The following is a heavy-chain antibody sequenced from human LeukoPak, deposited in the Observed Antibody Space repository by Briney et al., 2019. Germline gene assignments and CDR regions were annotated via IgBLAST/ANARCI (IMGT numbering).Heavy chain of an antibody. D-gene: IGHD3-10*01. Sequence: GGSLRLSCAASGFTSSSYWMHWVRQVPGKGLVWVSRINNDGSTTRYADSVKGRFTISRDNAKNTVYLQMNSLRAEDTAVYYCVRGGVTGSGTYYVLNWGQGTLITVSS. CDR3: VRGGVTGSGTYYVLN. CDR1: GFTSSSYW. V-gene: IGHV3-74*01. CDR2: INNDGSTT. J-gene: IGHJ4*02.